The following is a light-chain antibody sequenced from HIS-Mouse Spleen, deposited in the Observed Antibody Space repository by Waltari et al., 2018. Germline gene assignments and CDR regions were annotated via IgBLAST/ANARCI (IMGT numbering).Light chain of an antibody. CDR2: DDS. V-gene: IGLV3-21*03. CDR1: NIGSKS. J-gene: IGLJ2*01. CDR3: QVWDSSSDHVV. Sequence: SYVLTQPPSVSVAPGKTARITCGGNNIGSKSVHWYQQKPGQAPMLVGYDDSDRPSGIAERFSGSHSGNTATLTISRVEAGDEADYYCQVWDSSSDHVVFGGGTKLTVL.